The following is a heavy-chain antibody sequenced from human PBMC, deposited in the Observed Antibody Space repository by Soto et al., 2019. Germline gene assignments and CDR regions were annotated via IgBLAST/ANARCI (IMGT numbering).Heavy chain of an antibody. J-gene: IGHJ6*02. CDR1: GGSIRDYY. CDR3: ARHGFGAPHGLVDV. CDR2: SHHGWGS. V-gene: IGHV4-59*08. D-gene: IGHD3-10*01. Sequence: QVQLQESGPGLVKSSETLSLTCTVSGGSIRDYYWSWIRLPPGKGLEWVGYSHHGWGSDYNPSLRSRVTMSLDTSKKQLSLKLTSVTPADTAVYYCARHGFGAPHGLVDVWGLGTTVIVSS.